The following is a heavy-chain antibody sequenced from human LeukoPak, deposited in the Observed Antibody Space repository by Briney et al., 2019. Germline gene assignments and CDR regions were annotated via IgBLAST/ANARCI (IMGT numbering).Heavy chain of an antibody. V-gene: IGHV5-51*01. CDR2: IYPGDSDT. D-gene: IGHD4-23*01. CDR3: ARPHMTTVVNGAFDI. CDR1: GDTFTGYW. J-gene: IGHJ3*02. Sequence: GESLKISCKGSGDTFTGYWIGWVRQMPGKGLEWMGIIYPGDSDTRYSPSFQGQVTISADKSISTAYLQWSSLKASDTAMYYCARPHMTTVVNGAFDIWGQGTMVTVSS.